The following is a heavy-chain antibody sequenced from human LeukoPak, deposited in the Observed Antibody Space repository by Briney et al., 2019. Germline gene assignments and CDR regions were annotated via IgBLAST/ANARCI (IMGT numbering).Heavy chain of an antibody. D-gene: IGHD3-22*01. CDR2: IYSGGST. J-gene: IGHJ4*02. CDR1: GFTVSSNY. V-gene: IGHV3-53*01. CDR3: ARDIAYDSSGYYSPHFDY. Sequence: GGSLRFSCAASGFTVSSNYMSWVRQAPGKGLEWVSVIYSGGSTYYADSVKGRFTISRDNSKNTLYLQMNSLRAEDTAVYYCARDIAYDSSGYYSPHFDYWGQGTLVTVSS.